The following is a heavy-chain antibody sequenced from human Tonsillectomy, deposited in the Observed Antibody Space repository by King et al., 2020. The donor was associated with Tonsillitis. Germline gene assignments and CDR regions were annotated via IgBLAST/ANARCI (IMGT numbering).Heavy chain of an antibody. CDR1: GYTLTELS. D-gene: IGHD2-8*02. J-gene: IGHJ3*02. Sequence: VQLVQSGAEVKKPGASVKVSCKVSGYTLTELSMHWVRQAPGKGLEWLGGFDPKDDETIYAQKFQGRVNMTEDTSTDTAYMELSSLRSVDTAVYYCATESYWSVQEGFDIWGQGTMVTVPS. V-gene: IGHV1-24*01. CDR3: ATESYWSVQEGFDI. CDR2: FDPKDDET.